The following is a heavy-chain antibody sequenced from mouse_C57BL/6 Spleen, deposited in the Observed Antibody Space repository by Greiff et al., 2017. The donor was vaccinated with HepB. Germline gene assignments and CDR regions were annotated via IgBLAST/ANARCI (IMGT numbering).Heavy chain of an antibody. CDR1: GYAFSSSW. CDR3: ASLGRGFAY. CDR2: IYPGDGDT. J-gene: IGHJ3*01. V-gene: IGHV1-82*01. Sequence: VHLVESGPELVKPGASVKISCKASGYAFSSSWMNWVKQRPGKGLEWIGRIYPGDGDTNYNGKFKGKATLTADKSSSTAYMQLSSLTSEDSAVYFCASLGRGFAYWGQGTLVTVSA. D-gene: IGHD4-1*01.